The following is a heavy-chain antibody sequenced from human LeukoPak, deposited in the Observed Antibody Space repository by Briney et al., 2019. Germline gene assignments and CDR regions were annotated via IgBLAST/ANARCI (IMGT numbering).Heavy chain of an antibody. Sequence: TGGSLRLSCSASGFTFSSYSMNWLPQSPGKGVEWVSYISSSVSTIYYADSVKGRFTISRDNAKNSLYLQMNSLRAEDTAVYYCERARVTPPNYYYYMDVWGKGTTVTVSS. V-gene: IGHV3-48*01. CDR2: ISSSVSTI. CDR1: GFTFSSYS. J-gene: IGHJ6*03. CDR3: ERARVTPPNYYYYMDV. D-gene: IGHD3-10*01.